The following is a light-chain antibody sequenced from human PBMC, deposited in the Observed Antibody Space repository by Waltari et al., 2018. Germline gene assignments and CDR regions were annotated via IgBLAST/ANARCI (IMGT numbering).Light chain of an antibody. V-gene: IGKV3-15*01. CDR2: GAS. J-gene: IGKJ1*01. CDR3: HQYNSWPQT. CDR1: QSVSSN. Sequence: EIVMTQAPATLSVSPGERVTLSCGASQSVSSNLAWYQQRPGQAPRLLITGASTRATGTPARFSGSGSGTDFTLTISSLQSEDFAVYYCHQYNSWPQTFGQGTKVEIK.